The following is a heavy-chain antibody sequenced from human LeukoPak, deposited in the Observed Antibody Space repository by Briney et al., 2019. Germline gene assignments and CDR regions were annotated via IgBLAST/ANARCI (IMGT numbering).Heavy chain of an antibody. CDR3: ARVNRRYFDY. Sequence: SETLSLTCTVSGGSISSGDYYWSWIRQPPGKGLEWIGYIYYSGSTYYNPSLKSRVTISVDTSKNQLSLKLSSLTAADTAVYYCARVNRRYFDYWGQGTLVTVSS. CDR2: IYYSGST. CDR1: GGSISSGDYY. J-gene: IGHJ4*02. V-gene: IGHV4-30-4*01.